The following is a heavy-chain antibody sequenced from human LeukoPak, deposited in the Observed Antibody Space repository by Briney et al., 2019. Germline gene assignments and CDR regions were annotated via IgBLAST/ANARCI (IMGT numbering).Heavy chain of an antibody. CDR3: ARDRRVKAYDYVWGSYRSIDY. V-gene: IGHV3-21*01. Sequence: PGGSLRLSCAASGFTFSSYSMNWVRQAPGKGLEWVSSISSSSSYIYYADPVKGRFTISRDNAKNSLYLQMNSLRAEDTAVYYCARDRRVKAYDYVWGSYRSIDYWGQGTLVTVSS. D-gene: IGHD3-16*02. CDR2: ISSSSSYI. J-gene: IGHJ4*02. CDR1: GFTFSSYS.